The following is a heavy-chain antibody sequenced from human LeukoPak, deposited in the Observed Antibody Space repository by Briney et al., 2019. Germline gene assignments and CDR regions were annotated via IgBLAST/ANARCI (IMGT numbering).Heavy chain of an antibody. CDR3: AKDRGLESIFDY. J-gene: IGHJ4*02. Sequence: GGSLRLSCAASGFTFSSYWMSWVRQAPGKGLEWVAVISYDGSNKYYADSVKGRFTISRDNSKNTLYLQMNSLRAEDTAVYYCAKDRGLESIFDYWGQGTLVTVSS. CDR2: ISYDGSNK. D-gene: IGHD3/OR15-3a*01. V-gene: IGHV3-30*18. CDR1: GFTFSSYW.